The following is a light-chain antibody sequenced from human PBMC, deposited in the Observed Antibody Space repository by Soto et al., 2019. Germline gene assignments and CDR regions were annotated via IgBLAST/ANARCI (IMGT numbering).Light chain of an antibody. CDR1: QSVSSSY. J-gene: IGKJ4*01. CDR2: GAS. V-gene: IGKV3D-20*02. CDR3: QHRSNWPPGLT. Sequence: EIVLTQSPGTLSLSPGERATLSCRASQSVSSSYLAWYQQKPGQAPRLLIYGASSRATGIPDRFSGSGSGTDFTLTISSLEPEDFAVYYCQHRSNWPPGLTFGGGTKVDIK.